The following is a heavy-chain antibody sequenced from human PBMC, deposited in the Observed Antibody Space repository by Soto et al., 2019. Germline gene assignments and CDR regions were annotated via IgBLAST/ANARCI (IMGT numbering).Heavy chain of an antibody. CDR2: IRSKAYGGTT. J-gene: IGHJ6*02. Sequence: GGSLRLSCTASGFTFGDYAMSWFRQAPGKGLEWVGFIRSKAYGGTTEYAASVKGRFTISRDDSKSIAYLQMNSLKTEDTAVYYCTRDHESTTIFGVVIEEGYGMDVWGQGTTVTVSS. CDR3: TRDHESTTIFGVVIEEGYGMDV. D-gene: IGHD3-3*01. CDR1: GFTFGDYA. V-gene: IGHV3-49*03.